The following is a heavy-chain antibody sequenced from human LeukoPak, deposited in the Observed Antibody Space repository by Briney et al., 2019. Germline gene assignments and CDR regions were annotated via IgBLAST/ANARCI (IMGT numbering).Heavy chain of an antibody. J-gene: IGHJ4*02. V-gene: IGHV1-69*01. CDR3: ARAYYYDSSAQSTPFDY. D-gene: IGHD3-22*01. CDR1: GDTFSSYA. CDR2: IIPSFGTA. Sequence: SVKVSCKSSGDTFSSYAISWVRQAPGQGLEWMGGIIPSFGTATYAQNFQGRVTITADESTSTAYMELSSLRSEDTAVYYCARAYYYDSSAQSTPFDYWGQGTLVTVSS.